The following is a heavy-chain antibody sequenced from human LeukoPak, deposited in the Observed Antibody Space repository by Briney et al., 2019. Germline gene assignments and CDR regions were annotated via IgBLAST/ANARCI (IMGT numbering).Heavy chain of an antibody. D-gene: IGHD4-23*01. CDR3: AREAYGGTFPLDY. Sequence: SETLSLTCTVSGGSVSSGNYYWSWIRQPPEKGLEWIGEINHSGTTNYNPSLESRVTISVDTSTNHFSLKLRSVTAADTAVYYCAREAYGGTFPLDYWGQGTLVTVSS. CDR1: GGSVSSGNYY. V-gene: IGHV4-61*03. J-gene: IGHJ4*02. CDR2: INHSGTT.